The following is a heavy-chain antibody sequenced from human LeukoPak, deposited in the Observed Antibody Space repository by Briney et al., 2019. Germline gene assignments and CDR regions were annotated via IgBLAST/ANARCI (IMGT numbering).Heavy chain of an antibody. CDR2: IDKTTYPT. D-gene: IGHD6-19*01. J-gene: IGHJ4*02. CDR3: AKFEGATIPGWFNDY. V-gene: IGHV3-23*05. Sequence: GGSLRLSCAASEFIFSDYAMGWVRQAPGKGLEWVSTIDKTTYPTFYADSVKGRFAISRDNSKNTLYLQMNSLRTEDTAVYFCAKFEGATIPGWFNDYWGQGILVTVSS. CDR1: EFIFSDYA.